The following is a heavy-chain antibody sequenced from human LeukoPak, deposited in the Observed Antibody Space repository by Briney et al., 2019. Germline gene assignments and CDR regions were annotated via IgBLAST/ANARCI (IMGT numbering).Heavy chain of an antibody. CDR2: IHDSGIT. D-gene: IGHD3-22*01. CDR3: ARHSPTYYGFDY. V-gene: IGHV4-59*08. Sequence: PSETLSLTCTVSGGSINSYYWSWIRQPPGKGLEWIAYIHDSGITDYNPSLKSRLTISVDTSKNQFSLQLSSVTAADTAVYFCARHSPTYYGFDYWGQGTLVTVSS. CDR1: GGSINSYY. J-gene: IGHJ4*02.